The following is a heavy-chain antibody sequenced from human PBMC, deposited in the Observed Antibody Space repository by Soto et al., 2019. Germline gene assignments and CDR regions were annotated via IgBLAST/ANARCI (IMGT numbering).Heavy chain of an antibody. J-gene: IGHJ4*02. V-gene: IGHV3-15*01. CDR3: YTEHTPFMAH. CDR1: GFTFSNAW. CDR2: ITSKSAGATT. Sequence: EAQLVESGGGLVTPGESLRLSCVASGFTFSNAWMSWVRQVPGKGLEWIGRITSKSAGATTAYAAPVTGRFTVSRDDLKNTLYPQVNSLKTEDTGIYYCYTEHTPFMAHWGQGTLVTVSS.